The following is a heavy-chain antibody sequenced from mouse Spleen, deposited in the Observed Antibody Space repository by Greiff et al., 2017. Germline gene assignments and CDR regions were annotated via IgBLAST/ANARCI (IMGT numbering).Heavy chain of an antibody. D-gene: IGHD4-1*01. V-gene: IGHV5-6*01. CDR2: ISSGGSYT. CDR1: GFTFSSYG. Sequence: EVQLQESGGDLVKPGGSLKLSCAASGFTFSSYGMSWVRQTPDKRLEWVATISSGGSYTYYPDSVKGRFTISRDNAKNTLYLQMSSLKSEDIAMYYCAKLTGSYFDYWGQGTTLTVSS. CDR3: AKLTGSYFDY. J-gene: IGHJ2*01.